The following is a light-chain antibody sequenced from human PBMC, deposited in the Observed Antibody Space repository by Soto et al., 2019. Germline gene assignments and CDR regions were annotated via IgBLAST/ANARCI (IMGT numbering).Light chain of an antibody. J-gene: IGKJ2*01. V-gene: IGKV1-5*01. CDR1: QSMNTL. CDR2: DGS. Sequence: DIEMTQSPSTLSASVGDSVTIPCRASQSMNTLVAWYQQHPGKAPKLLIFDGSNLASEVPSRFSGSGSGTGFTLTITSLQPDDFATYYCQPYGDYSTFGRGTKLEI. CDR3: QPYGDYST.